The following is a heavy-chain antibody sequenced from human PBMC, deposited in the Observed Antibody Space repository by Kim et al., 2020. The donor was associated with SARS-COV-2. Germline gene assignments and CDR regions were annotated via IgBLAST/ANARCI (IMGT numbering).Heavy chain of an antibody. CDR1: GFTFSSYA. CDR3: AKSQTYYYDSSGYYPNWYFDL. V-gene: IGHV3-23*01. D-gene: IGHD3-22*01. Sequence: GGSLRLSCAASGFTFSSYAMSWVRQAPGKGLEWVSAISGSGGSTFYADSVKGRFTISRDNSKNTLYLQMNSLRAEDTAVYYCAKSQTYYYDSSGYYPNWYFDLWGRGTLVTVSS. CDR2: ISGSGGST. J-gene: IGHJ2*01.